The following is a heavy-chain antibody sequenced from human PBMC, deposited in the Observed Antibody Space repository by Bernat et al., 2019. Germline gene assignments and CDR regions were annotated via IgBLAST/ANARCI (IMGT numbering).Heavy chain of an antibody. CDR2: IWYDGSNK. CDR3: ARDLASRYSSCCLGY. Sequence: QVQLVESGGGVVQPGRSLRLSCAASGFTFSSYGMHWVRQAPGKGLEWVAVIWYDGSNKYYADSVKGRFTISRDNSKNTLYLQMNSLRAEDTAVYYCARDLASRYSSCCLGYWGQGTLVTVSS. V-gene: IGHV3-33*01. J-gene: IGHJ4*02. D-gene: IGHD6-13*01. CDR1: GFTFSSYG.